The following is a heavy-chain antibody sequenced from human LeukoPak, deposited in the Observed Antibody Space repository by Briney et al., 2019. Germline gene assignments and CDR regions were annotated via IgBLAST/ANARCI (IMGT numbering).Heavy chain of an antibody. CDR1: GGSISSYY. CDR3: ARGAMVRGFDY. D-gene: IGHD3-10*01. Sequence: SETLSLTYTVSGGSISSYYWSWIRQPAGKGLEWIGRIYTSGSTNCNPSLKSRVTMSVDTSKNQFSLKLSSVTAADTAVYYCARGAMVRGFDYWGQGTLVTVSS. V-gene: IGHV4-4*07. CDR2: IYTSGST. J-gene: IGHJ4*02.